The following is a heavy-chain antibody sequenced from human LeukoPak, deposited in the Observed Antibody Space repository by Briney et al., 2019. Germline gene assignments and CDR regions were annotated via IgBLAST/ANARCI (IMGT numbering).Heavy chain of an antibody. Sequence: GGSLRLSCAASGLTVSGTYMSWVRQAPGKGLEWVSLIYSGGGTYYADSVKGRFTISRDNSKNTLYLQMNSLRADDTAVYYCARGYSGTGFWGQGTLVTVSS. J-gene: IGHJ4*02. CDR3: ARGYSGTGF. V-gene: IGHV3-53*01. CDR2: IYSGGGT. CDR1: GLTVSGTY. D-gene: IGHD1-26*01.